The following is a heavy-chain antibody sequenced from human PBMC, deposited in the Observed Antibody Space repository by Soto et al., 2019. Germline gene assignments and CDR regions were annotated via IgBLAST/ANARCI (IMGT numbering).Heavy chain of an antibody. D-gene: IGHD1-26*01. CDR1: GFTFSTYA. Sequence: QVQLVESGGGVVQPGRSLRLSCAASGFTFSTYAMHWVRQAPGKGLEWVAVISYDGSNKYYGDSVKGRFTISRDNSKNMLYLQMNSLRPEDTAVYYCAKRKRGAPVSYFDYWGQGTLVTVSS. CDR2: ISYDGSNK. J-gene: IGHJ4*02. CDR3: AKRKRGAPVSYFDY. V-gene: IGHV3-30*18.